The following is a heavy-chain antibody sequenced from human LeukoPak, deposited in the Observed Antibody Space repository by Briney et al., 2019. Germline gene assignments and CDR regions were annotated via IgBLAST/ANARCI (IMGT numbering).Heavy chain of an antibody. CDR2: ISGSGYT. J-gene: IGHJ5*02. Sequence: SETLSLTCTVSGGSISGYFWSWIRQPAGKGLEWIGRISGSGYTNYSPSLKTRVTMSVDTSKKQFSLRLSSVTAADPAVYYCARGGSASFGPWGQGSLVTVSS. D-gene: IGHD6-19*01. CDR1: GGSISGYF. V-gene: IGHV4-4*07. CDR3: ARGGSASFGP.